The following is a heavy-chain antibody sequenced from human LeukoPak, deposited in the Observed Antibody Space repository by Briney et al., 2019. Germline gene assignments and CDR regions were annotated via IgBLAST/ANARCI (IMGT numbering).Heavy chain of an antibody. CDR3: ARGHYYGSSGYYSHFDY. Sequence: PSETLSLTCAVSGGSISSGGYSWSWIRQPPGKGLEWIGYIYHSGSTYYNPSLKSRVTISVDRSKNQFSLKLSSVTAADTAVYYCARGHYYGSSGYYSHFDYWGQGTLVTVSS. J-gene: IGHJ4*02. V-gene: IGHV4-30-2*01. CDR1: GGSISSGGYS. D-gene: IGHD3-22*01. CDR2: IYHSGST.